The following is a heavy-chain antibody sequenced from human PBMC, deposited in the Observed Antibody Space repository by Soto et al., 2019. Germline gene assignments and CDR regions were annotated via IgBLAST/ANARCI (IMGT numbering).Heavy chain of an antibody. CDR1: SGSISSSNW. Sequence: PSETLSLTCAVSSGSISSSNWWSWVRQPPGKGLEWIGEIYHSGSTNYNPSLKSRVTISVDKSKNQFSLKLSSVTAADTAVYYCARAPYSAAGMSWFDPWGQGTLVTVSS. V-gene: IGHV4-4*02. D-gene: IGHD6-13*01. CDR3: ARAPYSAAGMSWFDP. CDR2: IYHSGST. J-gene: IGHJ5*02.